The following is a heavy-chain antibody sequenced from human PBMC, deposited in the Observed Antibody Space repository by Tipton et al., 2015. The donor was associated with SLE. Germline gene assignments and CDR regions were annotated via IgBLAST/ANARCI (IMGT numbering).Heavy chain of an antibody. J-gene: IGHJ4*02. CDR2: INSDGSST. Sequence: SLRLSCAASGFTFSTHWMHWVRQAPGKGLVWVSRINSDGSSTNYADAVKGRFTISRDNARNILYLHMHSLRVEDTAVYYCAKGGAGSIGDYWGQGTLVTVSS. CDR3: AKGGAGSIGDY. D-gene: IGHD3-16*01. CDR1: GFTFSTHW. V-gene: IGHV3-74*01.